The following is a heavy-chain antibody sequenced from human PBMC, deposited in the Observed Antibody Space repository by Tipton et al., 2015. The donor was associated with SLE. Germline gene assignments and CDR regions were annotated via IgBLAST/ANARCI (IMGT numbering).Heavy chain of an antibody. CDR1: GGSISSHY. J-gene: IGHJ4*02. D-gene: IGHD6-19*01. CDR2: IYYSGST. Sequence: TLSLTCTVSGGSISSHYWSWIRQPPGKGLEWIGYIYYSGSTNYNPSLKSRVTISVDTSKNQFSLKLSSVTAADTAVYYCARESDRGAGVDHWGQGTLVTVSS. CDR3: ARESDRGAGVDH. V-gene: IGHV4-59*11.